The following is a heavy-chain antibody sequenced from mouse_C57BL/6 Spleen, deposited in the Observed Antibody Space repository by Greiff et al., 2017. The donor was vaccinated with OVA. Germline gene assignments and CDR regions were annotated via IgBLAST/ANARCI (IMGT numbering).Heavy chain of an antibody. J-gene: IGHJ3*01. CDR3: ARGACYCGSSAWFAY. Sequence: QVQLQQPGTELVKPGASVKLSCKASGYTFTSYWMHWVKQRPGQGLEWIGNINPSNGGTNYNEKFKSKATLTVDKSSSTAYMQFSSLTSEDSAVYYCARGACYCGSSAWFAYWGKGTLVTVSA. CDR1: GYTFTSYW. D-gene: IGHD1-1*01. CDR2: INPSNGGT. V-gene: IGHV1-53*01.